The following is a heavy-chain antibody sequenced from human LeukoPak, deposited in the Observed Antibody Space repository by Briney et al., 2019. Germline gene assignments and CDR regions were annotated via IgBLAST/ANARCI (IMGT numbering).Heavy chain of an antibody. D-gene: IGHD5-12*01. J-gene: IGHJ4*02. CDR3: ARHPYGGYEPYDY. V-gene: IGHV4-39*01. CDR1: GGSISSSSYY. Sequence: PSETLSVTCTVSGGSISSSSYYWGWIRQPPGKGLEWIGSIYYSGSTYYNPSLKSRVTISVDTSKNQFSLKLSSVTAADTAVYYCARHPYGGYEPYDYWGQGTLVTVSS. CDR2: IYYSGST.